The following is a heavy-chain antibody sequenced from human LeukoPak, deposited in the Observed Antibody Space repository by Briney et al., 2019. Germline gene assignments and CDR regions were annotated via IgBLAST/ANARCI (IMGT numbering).Heavy chain of an antibody. CDR3: ASSRIQLYSNPTPFLIY. D-gene: IGHD5-18*01. CDR1: GFTFSSYA. V-gene: IGHV3-30-3*01. Sequence: GGSLRLSCSASGFTFSSYAMHWVRQAPGKGLEWVAVISYDGSNKYYADSVKGRFTISRDNSKNTLYLQMNSLRAEDTAVYYCASSRIQLYSNPTPFLIYWGQGTLVTVSS. CDR2: ISYDGSNK. J-gene: IGHJ4*02.